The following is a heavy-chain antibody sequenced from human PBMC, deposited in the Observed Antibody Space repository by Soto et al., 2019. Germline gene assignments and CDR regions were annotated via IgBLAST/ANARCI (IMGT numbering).Heavy chain of an antibody. CDR2: IYSGGST. J-gene: IGHJ6*02. CDR1: GFTVSSNY. Sequence: EVQLVETGGGLIQPGGSLRLSCAASGFTVSSNYVSWVRQAPGKGLEWVSVIYSGGSTYYADSVKGRFTISRDNSKNTLYLQMNSLRAEDTAVYYCARGPGYYYYGMDVWGQGTTVTVSS. V-gene: IGHV3-53*02. CDR3: ARGPGYYYYGMDV.